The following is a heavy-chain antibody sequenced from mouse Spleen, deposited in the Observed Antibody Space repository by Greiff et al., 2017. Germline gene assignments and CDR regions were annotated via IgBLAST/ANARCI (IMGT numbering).Heavy chain of an antibody. V-gene: IGHV5-6*01. Sequence: EVKLMESGGDLVKPGGSLKLSCAASGFTFSSYGMSWVRQTPDKRLEWVATISSGGSYTYYPDSVKGRFTISRDNAKNTLYLQMSSLKSEDTAMYYCAREDWVFAYWGQGTLVTVSA. CDR1: GFTFSSYG. J-gene: IGHJ3*01. CDR3: AREDWVFAY. CDR2: ISSGGSYT. D-gene: IGHD4-1*01.